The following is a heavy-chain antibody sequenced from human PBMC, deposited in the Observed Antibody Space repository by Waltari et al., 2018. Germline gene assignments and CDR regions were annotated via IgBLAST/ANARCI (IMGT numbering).Heavy chain of an antibody. CDR2: IFNPEAT. CDR1: GASMTSGNFF. CDR3: ARGSGSGTYYNDYFVS. J-gene: IGHJ4*02. V-gene: IGHV4-61*02. Sequence: QVQLQESGPRLVKPSQTLSLTCTVSGASMTSGNFFWNWFRQPAAKGLEWIGRIFNPEATHYNPSLDSRVTISLDTSKNLFSLEMTSVTDADTAVYYCARGSGSGTYYNDYFVSWGQGALVTVSS. D-gene: IGHD3-10*01.